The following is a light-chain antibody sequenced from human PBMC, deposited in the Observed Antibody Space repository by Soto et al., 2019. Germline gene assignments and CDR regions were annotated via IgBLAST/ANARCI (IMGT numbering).Light chain of an antibody. CDR1: QSVSRS. J-gene: IGKJ4*01. CDR3: QQRTNWPPKVT. Sequence: EIVLTQSPATLSLSPGERATLSCRAIQSVSRSLAWYQQKPGQAPRLLIYDASNRATGIPARFSGSGSGTDFTLTISSLEPEDFAVYYCQQRTNWPPKVTFGGGTKVDIK. CDR2: DAS. V-gene: IGKV3-11*01.